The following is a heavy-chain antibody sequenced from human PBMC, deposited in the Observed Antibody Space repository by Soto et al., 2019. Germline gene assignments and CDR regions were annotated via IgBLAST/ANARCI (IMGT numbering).Heavy chain of an antibody. V-gene: IGHV4-31*03. CDR3: ARALLGQYDFWSGYYTGSFDY. D-gene: IGHD3-3*01. CDR1: GGSISSGGYY. CDR2: IYYSGST. J-gene: IGHJ4*02. Sequence: LSLTCTVSGGSISSGGYYWSWIRQHPGKGLEWIGYIYYSGSTYYNPSLKSRVTISVDTSKNQFSLKLSSVTAADTAVYYCARALLGQYDFWSGYYTGSFDYWGQGTLVTVSS.